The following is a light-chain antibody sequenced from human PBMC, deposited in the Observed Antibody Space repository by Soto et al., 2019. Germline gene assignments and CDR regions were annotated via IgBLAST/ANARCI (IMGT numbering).Light chain of an antibody. CDR3: QQYGSSPWT. CDR2: GAS. Sequence: IVLTHSPGTLSFSPGEIATVSFRASQSISSYLAWYQQKPGQAPRLLIYGASSRATGIPDRFSGSGSGTDFTLTISRLEPEDFAVYYCQQYGSSPWTFGQGTKVDIK. CDR1: QSISSY. V-gene: IGKV3-20*01. J-gene: IGKJ1*01.